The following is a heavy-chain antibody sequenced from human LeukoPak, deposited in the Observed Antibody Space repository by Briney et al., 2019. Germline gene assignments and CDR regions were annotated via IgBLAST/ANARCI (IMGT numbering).Heavy chain of an antibody. Sequence: GGSLRLSCAASKFTFSHCGMHWVRQAPGKGLQWVSVIWSDGTNQYYADSVKGRFTISRDNSNNMVHLQMNSLRVDDTGVYYCARDAQRGFDYSNSLEYWGQGALVTVSS. D-gene: IGHD4-11*01. CDR1: KFTFSHCG. CDR2: IWSDGTNQ. J-gene: IGHJ4*02. V-gene: IGHV3-33*01. CDR3: ARDAQRGFDYSNSLEY.